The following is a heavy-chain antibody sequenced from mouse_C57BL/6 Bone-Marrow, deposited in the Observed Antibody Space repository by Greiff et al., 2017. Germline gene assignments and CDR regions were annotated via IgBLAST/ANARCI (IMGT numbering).Heavy chain of an antibody. D-gene: IGHD1-1*01. CDR2: IDPETGGT. CDR3: TSGDTTVVADFDY. V-gene: IGHV1-15*01. CDR1: GYTFTDYE. J-gene: IGHJ2*01. Sequence: QVQLQQSGAELVRPGASVTLSCKASGYTFTDYEMHWVKQTPVHGLEWIGAIDPETGGTAYNQKFKGKAILTADKSSSTAYMELRSLTSEDSAVYYCTSGDTTVVADFDYGGQGTTLTVSS.